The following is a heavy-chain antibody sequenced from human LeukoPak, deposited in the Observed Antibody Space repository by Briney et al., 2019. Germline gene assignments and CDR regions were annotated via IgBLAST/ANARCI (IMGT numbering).Heavy chain of an antibody. CDR3: ARDLAPSGGMVRGSDY. Sequence: GGSPRLSCAASGFTFSSYAMRWARQAPGKGLEYVSAISSNGGSTYYANSVKGRFTISRDNSKNTLYLQMGSLRAEDMAVYYCARDLAPSGGMVRGSDYWGKGNLVTVSS. CDR1: GFTFSSYA. CDR2: ISSNGGST. V-gene: IGHV3-64*01. D-gene: IGHD3-10*01. J-gene: IGHJ4*02.